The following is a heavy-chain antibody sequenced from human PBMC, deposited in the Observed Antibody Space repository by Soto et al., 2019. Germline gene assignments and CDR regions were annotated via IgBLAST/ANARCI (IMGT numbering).Heavy chain of an antibody. CDR1: GCSISSGGYY. CDR2: IYYSGST. CDR3: ARVLYGGNRNWFDP. J-gene: IGHJ5*02. Sequence: KPSETLSLTCTVSGCSISSGGYYWSWNRQHPGKGLEWIGYIYYSGSTYYNPSLKSRVTISVDTSKNQFSLKLSSVTAADTAVYYCARVLYGGNRNWFDPWGQGTLVTVSS. D-gene: IGHD2-15*01. V-gene: IGHV4-31*03.